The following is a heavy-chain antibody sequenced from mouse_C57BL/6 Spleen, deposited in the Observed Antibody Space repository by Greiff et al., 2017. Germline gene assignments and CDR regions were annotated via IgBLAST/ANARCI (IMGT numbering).Heavy chain of an antibody. Sequence: EVKLVESGGGLVKPGGSLKLSCAASGFTFSSYAMSWVRQTPEKRLEWVATISACGSYTYYPHNVKGRFTISRDNAKHNLYLQMSHRQSEDTSMYYCGRNPLYSKDGYFAVWGTGTMVTVSA. D-gene: IGHD2-3*01. J-gene: IGHJ1*03. CDR1: GFTFSSYA. CDR3: GRNPLYSKDGYFAV. CDR2: ISACGSYT. V-gene: IGHV5-4*03.